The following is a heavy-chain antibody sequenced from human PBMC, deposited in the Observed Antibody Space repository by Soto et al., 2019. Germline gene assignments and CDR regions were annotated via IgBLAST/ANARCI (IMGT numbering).Heavy chain of an antibody. J-gene: IGHJ4*02. CDR2: IKEGGSGK. V-gene: IGHV3-7*01. D-gene: IGHD3-10*02. CDR3: VKALYNDVWGDHFVY. Sequence: EVQLVESGGGLVQPGGSLRLSXAASGFTFSSYWMTWVRQAPGQGLEWVANIKEGGSGKYYVDSVKGRLTISRDNTKKSLYMQVNRQRAEDTSTYDCVKALYNDVWGDHFVYWGQGTLVTVSS. CDR1: GFTFSSYW.